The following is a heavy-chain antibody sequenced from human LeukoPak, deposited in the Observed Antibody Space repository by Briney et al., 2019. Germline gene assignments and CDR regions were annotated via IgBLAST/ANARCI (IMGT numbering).Heavy chain of an antibody. Sequence: GESLKISCKGSGYSFANYWIGWVRQMPGKGLEWMRIIYPGDSEIRYSPSFQGQVTISADKSISTAFLQWSSLKASDTAMYYCARADAYFYDTRDYMNFDHWGQGTLVTVSS. CDR1: GYSFANYW. CDR3: ARADAYFYDTRDYMNFDH. J-gene: IGHJ4*02. D-gene: IGHD3-22*01. CDR2: IYPGDSEI. V-gene: IGHV5-51*01.